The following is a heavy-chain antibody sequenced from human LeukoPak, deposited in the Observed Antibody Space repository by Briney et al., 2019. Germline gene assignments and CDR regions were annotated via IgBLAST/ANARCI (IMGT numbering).Heavy chain of an antibody. D-gene: IGHD3-22*01. Sequence: SVKVSCKASGGTFSSYAISWVRQARGQGLEWMGVIIPIFGTANYAQKFQGRVTITADESTSTAYMELSSLRSEDTAVYYCAREPSITMIATWRAFDIWGQGTMVTVSS. V-gene: IGHV1-69*01. J-gene: IGHJ3*02. CDR3: AREPSITMIATWRAFDI. CDR1: GGTFSSYA. CDR2: IIPIFGTA.